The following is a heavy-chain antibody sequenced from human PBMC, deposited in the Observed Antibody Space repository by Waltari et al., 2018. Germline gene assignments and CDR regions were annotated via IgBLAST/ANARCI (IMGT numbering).Heavy chain of an antibody. V-gene: IGHV1-69*01. Sequence: QVQLVQSGAEVKKPGSSVKVSCKASGGTFSIYAISWVRQAPGQGLAGMGGIIPIFGTANYAQKFQGRVTITADESTSTAYMERSSLRSEDTAVYYCAREPPDSSGSYYFDYWGQGTLVTVSS. D-gene: IGHD3-22*01. CDR2: IIPIFGTA. CDR1: GGTFSIYA. CDR3: AREPPDSSGSYYFDY. J-gene: IGHJ4*02.